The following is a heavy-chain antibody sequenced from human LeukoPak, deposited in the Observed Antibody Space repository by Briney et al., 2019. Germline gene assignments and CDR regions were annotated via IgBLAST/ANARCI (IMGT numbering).Heavy chain of an antibody. CDR2: ISSSSSYI. CDR1: GFTFSSYS. V-gene: IGHV3-21*04. J-gene: IGHJ4*02. Sequence: GGSLRLSCAASGFTFSSYSMNWVRQAPGKGLEWVSSISSSSSYIYYADSVKGRFTISRDNAKNSLYLQMNSLRAEDTAVYYCAKGYYYDSSGYYSPFDYWGQGTLVTVSS. D-gene: IGHD3-22*01. CDR3: AKGYYYDSSGYYSPFDY.